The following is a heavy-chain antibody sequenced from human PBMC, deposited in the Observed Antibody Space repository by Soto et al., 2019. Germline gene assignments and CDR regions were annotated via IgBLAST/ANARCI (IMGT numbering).Heavy chain of an antibody. J-gene: IGHJ6*03. CDR3: ARAGYYDFWSCPSGYYYYMYI. CDR1: GYTFTGYY. Sequence: GASVKVSCKASGYTFTGYYMHWVRQAPGQGLEWMGWINPNSGGTNYAQKYQGWVTMTSDPSISTAYMELSRLRSDDTAVYYCARAGYYDFWSCPSGYYYYMYIWGKGTTVTVSS. CDR2: INPNSGGT. D-gene: IGHD3-3*01. V-gene: IGHV1-2*04.